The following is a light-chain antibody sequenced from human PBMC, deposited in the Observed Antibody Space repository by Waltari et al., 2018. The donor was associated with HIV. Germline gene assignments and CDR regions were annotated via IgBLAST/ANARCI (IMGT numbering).Light chain of an antibody. CDR1: SNDIGAYNY. CDR2: EVN. J-gene: IGLJ2*01. Sequence: QSALTQPPSASGSRGQSVTISCTGTSNDIGAYNYVSWYQQHPGMVPNLIIYEVNKRPSGVPDRFSGSKSGNTASLTVSGLQAEDEADFYCSSYAGSAVIFGGGTKLTVL. V-gene: IGLV2-8*01. CDR3: SSYAGSAVI.